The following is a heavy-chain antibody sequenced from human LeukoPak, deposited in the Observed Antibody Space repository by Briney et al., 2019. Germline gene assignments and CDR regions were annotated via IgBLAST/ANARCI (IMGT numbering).Heavy chain of an antibody. CDR3: AGVEIAARLGWYFDL. Sequence: SVKVSCKASGGTFSSYAISWVRQAPGQGLEWMGRIIPIFGIANYAQKFQGRVTITADKSTSTAYMELSSLRSEDTAVYYCAGVEIAARLGWYFDLWGRGTLVPVSS. CDR1: GGTFSSYA. V-gene: IGHV1-69*04. CDR2: IIPIFGIA. D-gene: IGHD6-6*01. J-gene: IGHJ2*01.